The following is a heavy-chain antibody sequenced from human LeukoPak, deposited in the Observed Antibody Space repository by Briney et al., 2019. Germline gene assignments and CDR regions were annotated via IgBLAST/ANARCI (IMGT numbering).Heavy chain of an antibody. Sequence: ASVTVSCKVSGYTLTELSMHWVRQAPGKGLEWMGGFDPEDGETIYAQKFQGRVTMTEDTSTDTAYMELRSLRSEDTAVYYCATVFTMVRDIPDYWGQGTLVTVSS. CDR1: GYTLTELS. V-gene: IGHV1-24*01. J-gene: IGHJ4*02. CDR2: FDPEDGET. CDR3: ATVFTMVRDIPDY. D-gene: IGHD3-10*01.